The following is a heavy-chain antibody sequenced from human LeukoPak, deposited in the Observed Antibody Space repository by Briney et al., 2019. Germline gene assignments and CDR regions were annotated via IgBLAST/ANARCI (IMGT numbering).Heavy chain of an antibody. CDR2: ISGSGGST. V-gene: IGHV3-23*01. CDR1: GVTFSSYA. Sequence: PGGSLRLSCAASGVTFSSYAMSWVRQAPGKGLEWVSAISGSGGSTYYADSVKGRFTISRDNSKNTLYLQMNSLRAEDTAVYYCAKVDIVVVPAATRFDYWGQGTLVTVSS. D-gene: IGHD2-2*03. CDR3: AKVDIVVVPAATRFDY. J-gene: IGHJ4*02.